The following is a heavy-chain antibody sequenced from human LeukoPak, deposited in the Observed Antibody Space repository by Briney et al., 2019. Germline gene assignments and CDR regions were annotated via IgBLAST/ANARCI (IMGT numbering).Heavy chain of an antibody. CDR2: INSDGSTT. CDR3: ARGVHYGSDY. Sequence: PGGSLRLSCAASGFTFSIYFMHWVRQAPGKGLVWVSRINSDGSTTSHADSVKGRFTISRDNAKNTLYLQMDSLRAEDTAVYFCARGVHYGSDYWGQGTLVTVSS. D-gene: IGHD4-17*01. V-gene: IGHV3-74*01. CDR1: GFTFSIYF. J-gene: IGHJ4*02.